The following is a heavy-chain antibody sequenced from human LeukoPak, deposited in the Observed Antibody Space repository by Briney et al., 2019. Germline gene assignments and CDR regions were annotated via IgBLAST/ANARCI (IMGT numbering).Heavy chain of an antibody. CDR1: GGSISSYY. CDR2: IYYSGST. J-gene: IGHJ4*02. CDR3: ARRERYCSSTSCYSYFDY. V-gene: IGHV4-59*01. D-gene: IGHD2-2*02. Sequence: SETLSLTCSVSGGSISSYYWSWIRQPPGKGLEWIGYIYYSGSTNYNPSLKSRVTISVDTSKYQFSLKLSSVTAADTAVYYCARRERYCSSTSCYSYFDYWGQGTLVTVSS.